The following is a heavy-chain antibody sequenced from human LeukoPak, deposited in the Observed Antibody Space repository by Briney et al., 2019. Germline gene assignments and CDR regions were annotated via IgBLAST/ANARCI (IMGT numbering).Heavy chain of an antibody. CDR3: ARWDPSWYYFDY. V-gene: IGHV3-7*01. CDR1: GFTFSNYW. CDR2: IKQDGSEK. Sequence: GGSLRLSCAASGFTFSNYWMSWVRQAPGKGLEWVANIKQDGSEKYYVDSVKGRFTISRDNAKNSLYLQMNSLRAEDTAVYYCARWDPSWYYFDYWGQGTLVTVSS. J-gene: IGHJ4*02. D-gene: IGHD6-13*01.